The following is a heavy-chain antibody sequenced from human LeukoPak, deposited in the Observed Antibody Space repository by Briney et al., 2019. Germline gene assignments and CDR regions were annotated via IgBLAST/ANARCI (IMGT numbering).Heavy chain of an antibody. J-gene: IGHJ4*02. CDR2: IIPIFGTA. V-gene: IGHV1-69*13. D-gene: IGHD6-6*01. Sequence: ASVKVSCKASGGTFSSYAISWVRQAPGQGLEWMGGIIPIFGTANYAQKFQGRVTITADESTSTAYMELSSLRSEDTAVYYCARNKIRYSSSPPFDYWGQGTLVTVSS. CDR3: ARNKIRYSSSPPFDY. CDR1: GGTFSSYA.